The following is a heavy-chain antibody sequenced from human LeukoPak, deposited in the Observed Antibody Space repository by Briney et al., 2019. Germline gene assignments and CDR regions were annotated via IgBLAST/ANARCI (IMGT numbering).Heavy chain of an antibody. CDR1: GFTFSDYY. V-gene: IGHV3-11*06. CDR3: ARAVQLWFYDY. CDR2: ISSSSSYT. Sequence: GGSLRLSCAASGFTFSDYYMSWIRQAPGKGLEWVSYISSSSSYTNYADSVKGRFTISKDNAKNSLYLQMNSLRAEDTAVYYCARAVQLWFYDYWGQGTLVTVSS. J-gene: IGHJ4*02. D-gene: IGHD5-18*01.